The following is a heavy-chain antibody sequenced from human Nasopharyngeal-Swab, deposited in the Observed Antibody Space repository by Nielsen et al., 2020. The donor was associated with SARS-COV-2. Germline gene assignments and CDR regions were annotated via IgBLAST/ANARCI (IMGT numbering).Heavy chain of an antibody. D-gene: IGHD3-3*01. CDR3: ARNPMDYYDFWSGYYYNWFDP. V-gene: IGHV4-4*07. CDR1: GGSISSYY. CDR2: IYTSGGT. J-gene: IGHJ5*02. Sequence: SETLSLTCTVSGGSISSYYWSWIRQPAGKGLEWIGRIYTSGGTNYNPSLKSRVTMSVDTSKNQFSLKLSSVTAADTAVYYCARNPMDYYDFWSGYYYNWFDPWGQGTLVTVSS.